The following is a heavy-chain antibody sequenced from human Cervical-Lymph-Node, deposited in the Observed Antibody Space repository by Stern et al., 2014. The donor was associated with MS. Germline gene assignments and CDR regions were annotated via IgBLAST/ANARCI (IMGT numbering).Heavy chain of an antibody. D-gene: IGHD3-22*01. CDR3: ARWAYSSGWYNWFDP. CDR2: IYYSGST. CDR1: GGSISSSSYY. Sequence: QLQLQESGPGLVKPSETLSLTCTVSGGSISSSSYYWGWIRQPPGKGLEWIGSIYYSGSTYYNPSLKSRATLSVETSKNQFSLKLSSVPAADTAVYYCARWAYSSGWYNWFDPWGQGTLVTVSS. J-gene: IGHJ5*02. V-gene: IGHV4-39*01.